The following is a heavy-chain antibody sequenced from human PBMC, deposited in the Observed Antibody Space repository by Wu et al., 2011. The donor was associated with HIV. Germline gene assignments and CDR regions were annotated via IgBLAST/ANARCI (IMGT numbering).Heavy chain of an antibody. J-gene: IGHJ5*02. V-gene: IGHV1-2*02. Sequence: QVQLVQSGAEVKKPGASVKVPCKASGYTLTGYYMHWVRQAPGQGLEWMGWINPNSGGTANYAQKFQGRVTMTRDTSISTAYMELISLISDDTAVYYCAREAPYPAWGQGTLVTVSS. CDR2: INPNSGGTA. CDR1: GYTLTGYY. CDR3: AREAPYPA.